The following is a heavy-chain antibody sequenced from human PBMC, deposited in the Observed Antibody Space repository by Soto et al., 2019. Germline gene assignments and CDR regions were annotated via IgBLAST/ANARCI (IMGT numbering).Heavy chain of an antibody. J-gene: IGHJ3*02. V-gene: IGHV4-59*01. D-gene: IGHD1-1*01. CDR2: IYYSGST. CDR1: GGSISSYY. CDR3: ARDASTGDAFDI. Sequence: SETLSLTCTVSGGSISSYYWSWIRQPPGKGLEWIGYIYYSGSTNYNPSLKSRVTISVDTSKNQFSLKLSSVTAADTAVYYCARDASTGDAFDIWGQGTMVTV.